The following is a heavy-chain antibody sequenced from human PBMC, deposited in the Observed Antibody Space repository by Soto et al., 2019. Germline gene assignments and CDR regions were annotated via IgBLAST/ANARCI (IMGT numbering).Heavy chain of an antibody. J-gene: IGHJ4*02. CDR1: GFAVSSNY. CDR2: IYSGGST. V-gene: IGHV3-53*01. CDR3: ARGQYSYGPSEDY. D-gene: IGHD5-18*01. Sequence: GGAPRSACGPSGFAVSSNYILWVRQAPGKGLERVSVIYSGGSTYYADSVKGRFTISRDNSKNTLYLQMNSLRAEDTAVYYCARGQYSYGPSEDYWGQATLVTVSS.